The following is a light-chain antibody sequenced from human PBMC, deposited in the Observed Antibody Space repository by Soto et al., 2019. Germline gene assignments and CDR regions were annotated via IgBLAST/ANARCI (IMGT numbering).Light chain of an antibody. Sequence: QSALTQPASVSGSPGQSITISCTGGSGDIGNYYFVSWYQHHPGKAPKLIIYDASKRPSGIPNRFSGSKSGNTASLTISGLEADDEATYYCCSYAGGSTWVFGGGTKVTVL. J-gene: IGLJ2*01. CDR2: DAS. CDR1: SGDIGNYYF. V-gene: IGLV2-23*01. CDR3: CSYAGGSTWV.